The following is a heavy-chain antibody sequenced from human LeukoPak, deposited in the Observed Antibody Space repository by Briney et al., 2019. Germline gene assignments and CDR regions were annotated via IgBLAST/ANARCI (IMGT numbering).Heavy chain of an antibody. J-gene: IGHJ6*04. Sequence: GASVKVSCKASGGTFSSYAISWVRQAPGQGLEWMGGIIPIFGTANYAQKFQGRVTITADKSTSTAYMELGSLRSEDTAVYYCARDLRPLLLWFGEFEYYYYYYGMDVWGKGTTVTVSS. CDR1: GGTFSSYA. D-gene: IGHD3-10*01. CDR3: ARDLRPLLLWFGEFEYYYYYYGMDV. CDR2: IIPIFGTA. V-gene: IGHV1-69*06.